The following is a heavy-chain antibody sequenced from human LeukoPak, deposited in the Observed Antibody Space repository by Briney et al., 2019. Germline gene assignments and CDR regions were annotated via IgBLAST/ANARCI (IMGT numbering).Heavy chain of an antibody. CDR3: ARVQGYSSSWYYYYYGMDV. CDR1: GYTLTRYF. J-gene: IGHJ6*02. Sequence: GASVKVSCKASGYTLTRYFIHWVRQAPGQGLEWMGIINPNGGSTSYPQKFQGRVTMTRDTSTNTVYMELSSLKSEDTAVYYCARVQGYSSSWYYYYYGMDVWGQGTTVTVSS. V-gene: IGHV1-46*01. D-gene: IGHD6-13*01. CDR2: INPNGGST.